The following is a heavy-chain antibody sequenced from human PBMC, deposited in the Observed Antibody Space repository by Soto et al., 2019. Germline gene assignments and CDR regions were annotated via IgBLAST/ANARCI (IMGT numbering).Heavy chain of an antibody. CDR2: ISGSGGST. D-gene: IGHD2-15*01. Sequence: TGGSLGLSSSASGFTVSHNYMSWVRQAPGKGLEWVSAISGSGGSTYYADSVKGRFTISRDNSKNTLYLQMNSLRAEDTAVYYCAKDTVVTSCGQGTLVTVSS. V-gene: IGHV3-23*01. J-gene: IGHJ4*02. CDR1: GFTVSHNY. CDR3: AKDTVVTS.